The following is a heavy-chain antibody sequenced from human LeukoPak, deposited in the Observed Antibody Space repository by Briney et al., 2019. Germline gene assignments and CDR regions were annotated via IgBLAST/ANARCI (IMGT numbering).Heavy chain of an antibody. CDR1: GGSISSYY. CDR3: ARQPRRNWFDP. V-gene: IGHV4-59*08. Sequence: PSETLSLTCTVSGGSISSYYWSWIRQPPGKGLEWIGYIYYSGSANYNPSLESRVTISVDTSQNQFSLRLSSVTAADTAVYYCARQPRRNWFDPWGQGTLVTVSS. J-gene: IGHJ5*02. CDR2: IYYSGSA.